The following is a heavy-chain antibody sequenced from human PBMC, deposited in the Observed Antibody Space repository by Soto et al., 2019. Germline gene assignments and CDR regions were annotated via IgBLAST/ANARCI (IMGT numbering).Heavy chain of an antibody. CDR3: ARGQTGYSSGWYYYYGMDL. V-gene: IGHV1-69*12. Sequence: QVQLVQSGAEVKKPGSSVKVSCKASGGTFSSYAISWVRQAPGQGLEWMGGIIPIFGTANYAQKFQGRVTITADESTSTAYMELSGLRTEDTVVYCCARGQTGYSSGWYYYYGMDLWGQGNTGTVSS. J-gene: IGHJ6*02. CDR2: IIPIFGTA. D-gene: IGHD6-19*01. CDR1: GGTFSSYA.